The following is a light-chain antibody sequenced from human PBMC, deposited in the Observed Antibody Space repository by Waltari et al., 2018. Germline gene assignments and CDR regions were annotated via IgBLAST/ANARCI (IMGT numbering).Light chain of an antibody. Sequence: DIVMTQSPDSLAVSLGERAAINCKSSQTVFPTSNNKSDLAWYQQKPGQAPKLLFYWASTRESGVPDRFSGSGSGTDFTLTISSLQAEDAAVYYCQQYYNTPFTFGQGTKLEIK. CDR2: WAS. V-gene: IGKV4-1*01. CDR1: QTVFPTSNNKSD. J-gene: IGKJ2*01. CDR3: QQYYNTPFT.